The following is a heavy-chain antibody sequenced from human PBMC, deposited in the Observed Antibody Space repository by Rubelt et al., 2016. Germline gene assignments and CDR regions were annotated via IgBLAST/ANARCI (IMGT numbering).Heavy chain of an antibody. CDR2: INYSGQT. CDR1: GYSISSNGYF. V-gene: IGHV4-39*02. CDR3: AKELCSGGNCYLGY. D-gene: IGHD2-15*01. J-gene: IGHJ4*02. Sequence: QLQLQESGPGLVKPSETLSLTCTVSGYSISSNGYFWGWIRQPPGKGLEWIGSINYSGQTYYNPSLKSRVTISVDTANNQCSLRRSSVTAAETAVYYCAKELCSGGNCYLGYWGQGTRVTVSS.